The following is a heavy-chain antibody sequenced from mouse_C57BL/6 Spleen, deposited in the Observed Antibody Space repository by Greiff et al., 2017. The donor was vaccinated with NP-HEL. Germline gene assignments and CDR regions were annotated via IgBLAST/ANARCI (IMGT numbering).Heavy chain of an antibody. V-gene: IGHV1-55*01. Sequence: QVQLQQPGAELVKPGASVKMSCKASGYTFTSYWITWVKQRPGQGLEWIGDIYPGSGSTNYNEKFKSKATLTVDTSSSTAYMQLSSLTSEDSAVYYCARRGNYVGYAMDYWGQGTSVTVSS. CDR3: ARRGNYVGYAMDY. CDR1: GYTFTSYW. J-gene: IGHJ4*01. D-gene: IGHD2-1*01. CDR2: IYPGSGST.